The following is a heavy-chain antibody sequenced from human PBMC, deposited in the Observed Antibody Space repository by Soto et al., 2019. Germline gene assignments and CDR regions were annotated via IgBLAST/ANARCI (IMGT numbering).Heavy chain of an antibody. CDR1: GGSISSYY. Sequence: LSETLSLTCTVSGGSISSYYWSWIRQPPGKGLEWIGYIYYSGSTNYNPSLKSRVTISVDTSKNQFSLKLSSVTAADTAVYYCARARTIFGVASTNWFDPWGQGTLVTVSS. CDR2: IYYSGST. CDR3: ARARTIFGVASTNWFDP. V-gene: IGHV4-59*01. D-gene: IGHD3-3*01. J-gene: IGHJ5*02.